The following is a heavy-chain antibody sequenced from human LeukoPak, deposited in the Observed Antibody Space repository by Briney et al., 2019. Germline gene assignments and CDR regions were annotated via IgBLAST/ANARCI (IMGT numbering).Heavy chain of an antibody. D-gene: IGHD2-2*01. V-gene: IGHV3-23*01. Sequence: GGSLRLTCAASGFTFSSYAMTWVRQAPGKGLEWVSAISDSGVSTYHADSVKGRFTISRDNSKNTLYLQMSSLRAEDTAVYYCAKDYRYCTSTSCYGDDAFDIWGQGTMVTVSS. CDR2: ISDSGVST. CDR1: GFTFSSYA. J-gene: IGHJ3*02. CDR3: AKDYRYCTSTSCYGDDAFDI.